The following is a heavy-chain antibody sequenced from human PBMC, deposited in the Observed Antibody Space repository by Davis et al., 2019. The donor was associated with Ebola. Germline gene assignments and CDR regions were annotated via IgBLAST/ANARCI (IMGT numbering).Heavy chain of an antibody. D-gene: IGHD5-12*01. CDR2: ISAYNGNT. V-gene: IGHV1-18*01. J-gene: IGHJ2*01. Sequence: AASVKVSCKASGYTFTSYGISWVRQAPGQGLEWMGWISAYNGNTNYAQKLQGRVTMTTDTSTSTAYMELRSLRSDDTAVYYCARRKAFTVKSIVATIRYWYFDLWGRGTLVTVSS. CDR3: ARRKAFTVKSIVATIRYWYFDL. CDR1: GYTFTSYG.